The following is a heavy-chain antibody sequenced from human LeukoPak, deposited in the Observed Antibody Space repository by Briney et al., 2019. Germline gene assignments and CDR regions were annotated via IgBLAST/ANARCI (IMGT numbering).Heavy chain of an antibody. CDR3: ARHTAAIDAFDI. D-gene: IGHD2-2*01. CDR1: GGSLNNNY. CDR2: IYTTGST. V-gene: IGHV4-4*07. Sequence: PSETLSLTCTVSGGSLNNNYWTWIRQPAGKGLEWIGRIYTTGSTNYNPSLQSRVSMSVDTSKNQFSLKLSSVTAADTAVYYCARHTAAIDAFDIWGQGTMVTVSS. J-gene: IGHJ3*02.